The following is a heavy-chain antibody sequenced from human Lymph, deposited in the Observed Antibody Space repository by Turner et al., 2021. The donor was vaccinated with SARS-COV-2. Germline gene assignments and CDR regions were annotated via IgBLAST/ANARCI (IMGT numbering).Heavy chain of an antibody. D-gene: IGHD1-1*01. CDR3: ATLKSNWKILTGRYYFDF. CDR1: GNTLTELS. J-gene: IGHJ4*02. V-gene: IGHV1-24*01. CDR2: FEPEDGEN. Sequence: QVQLVQSGGEVKKPGASVKLSCRVSGNTLTELSIHWVREAPGKGLGWMGGFEPEDGENINAQKFQGRVTMTEDTSTDTAYMELSSLRSEDTAVYYCATLKSNWKILTGRYYFDFWGQGTLVTVSS.